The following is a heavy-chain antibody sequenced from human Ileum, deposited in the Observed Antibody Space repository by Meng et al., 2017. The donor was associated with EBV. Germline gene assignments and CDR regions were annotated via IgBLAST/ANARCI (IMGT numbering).Heavy chain of an antibody. D-gene: IGHD6-13*01. V-gene: IGHV1-69*01. Sequence: QVRRVQSWADVKKPGSSVKISCRASGGTFSSYAISWVRQAPGQGLEWMGGIIPIFGTANYAQKFQGRVTITADESTSTAYMELSSLRSEDTAVYYCAGTSSSWYNWFDPWGQGTLVTASS. CDR3: AGTSSSWYNWFDP. CDR2: IIPIFGTA. CDR1: GGTFSSYA. J-gene: IGHJ5*02.